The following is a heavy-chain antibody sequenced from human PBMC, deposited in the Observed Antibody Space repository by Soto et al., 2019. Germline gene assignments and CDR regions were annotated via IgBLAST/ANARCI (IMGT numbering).Heavy chain of an antibody. V-gene: IGHV3-49*03. CDR1: GFTFGDYA. J-gene: IGHJ6*02. CDR3: TRAPFGYSGFHRFYYYYGMDV. CDR2: IRSKAYGGTT. D-gene: IGHD5-12*01. Sequence: GSLRLSCTASGFTFGDYAMSWFRQAPGKGLEWVGFIRSKAYGGTTEYAASVKGRFTISRDDSKSIAYLQMNSLKTEDTAVYYCTRAPFGYSGFHRFYYYYGMDVWGQGTTVTVSS.